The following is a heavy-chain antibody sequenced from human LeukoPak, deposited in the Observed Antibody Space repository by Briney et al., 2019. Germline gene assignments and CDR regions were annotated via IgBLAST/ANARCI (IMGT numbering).Heavy chain of an antibody. V-gene: IGHV3-7*01. Sequence: GGSLRLSCAASGFTFSTYWMTWVRQAPGKGLEWVANIKHDGSEKYYVDSVRGRFTISRDNAKNSLYLQMNSLRAEDTAVYYCARGPYSYYALSAPWGQGTLVTVSS. D-gene: IGHD2/OR15-2a*01. J-gene: IGHJ5*02. CDR2: IKHDGSEK. CDR3: ARGPYSYYALSAP. CDR1: GFTFSTYW.